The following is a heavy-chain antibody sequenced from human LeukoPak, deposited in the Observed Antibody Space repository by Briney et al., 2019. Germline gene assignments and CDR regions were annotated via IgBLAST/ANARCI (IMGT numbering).Heavy chain of an antibody. Sequence: GGSLRLSCAASGFTFSDYYMSWIRQAPGKGLEWVSYISSSGSTIYYADSVKGRFTISRDNAKNPLYLQMNSLRAEDTAVYYCARTGRSGWYYSAFDIWGQGTMVTVSS. D-gene: IGHD6-19*01. V-gene: IGHV3-11*01. J-gene: IGHJ3*02. CDR1: GFTFSDYY. CDR2: ISSSGSTI. CDR3: ARTGRSGWYYSAFDI.